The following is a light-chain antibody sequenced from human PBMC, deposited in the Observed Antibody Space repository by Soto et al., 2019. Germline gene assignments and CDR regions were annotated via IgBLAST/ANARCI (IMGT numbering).Light chain of an antibody. J-gene: IGKJ3*01. CDR1: QGIRNY. Sequence: DIQMTQSPSSLSASVGDRVTITCRASQGIRNYLAWYQQKPGKVPKLLIYAASTLQSGVPSRFSGSGSGTDFSLTISSLQPEDVASYYCQKYNSVPFPFGPGTKVDIK. CDR3: QKYNSVPFP. CDR2: AAS. V-gene: IGKV1-27*01.